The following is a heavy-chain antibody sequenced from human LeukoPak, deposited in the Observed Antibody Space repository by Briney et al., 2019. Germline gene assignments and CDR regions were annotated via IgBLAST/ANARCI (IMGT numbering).Heavy chain of an antibody. V-gene: IGHV1-18*01. CDR1: GYTFTSYG. Sequence: ASVKVSCKASGYTFTSYGISWVRQAPGQGLEWMGWISVYNGNTNYAQKLQGRVTMTTDTSTSTAYMELRSLRSDDTAVYYCAREPTPLYYYGMDVWGQGTTVTVSS. J-gene: IGHJ6*02. CDR2: ISVYNGNT. CDR3: AREPTPLYYYGMDV.